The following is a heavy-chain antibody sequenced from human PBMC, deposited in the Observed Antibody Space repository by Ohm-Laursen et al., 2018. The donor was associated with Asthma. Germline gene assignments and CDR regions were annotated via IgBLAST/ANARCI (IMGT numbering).Heavy chain of an antibody. CDR1: GGSISSSSYY. D-gene: IGHD6-13*01. Sequence: SDTLSLTWTVSGGSISSSSYYWGWIRQPPGKGLEWIGSIYYSGSTYYNPSLKSRVTISVDTSKNQFSLKLSSVTAADTAVYYCARRRIAAAGTQWFDPWGQGTLVTVSS. V-gene: IGHV4-39*01. J-gene: IGHJ5*02. CDR3: ARRRIAAAGTQWFDP. CDR2: IYYSGST.